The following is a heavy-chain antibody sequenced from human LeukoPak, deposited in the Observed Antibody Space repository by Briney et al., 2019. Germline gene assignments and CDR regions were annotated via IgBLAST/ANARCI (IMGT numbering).Heavy chain of an antibody. CDR2: IIPIFGTV. CDR1: GGTLSSYA. V-gene: IGHV1-69*05. CDR3: ASRYDLAGYNWIDP. J-gene: IGHJ5*02. D-gene: IGHD5-12*01. Sequence: GASVKVSCKASGGTLSSYAISWGRQAPGQGLGWMGRIIPIFGTVNYAQTFQGRVTTTTGESASTAYMEMSSLRAEDTAVYYGASRYDLAGYNWIDPWGQGTLVTVSS.